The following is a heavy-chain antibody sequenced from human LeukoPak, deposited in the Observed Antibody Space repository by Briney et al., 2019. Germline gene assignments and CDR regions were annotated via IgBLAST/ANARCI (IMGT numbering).Heavy chain of an antibody. D-gene: IGHD5-24*01. J-gene: IGHJ4*02. CDR1: GVTVSSNY. V-gene: IGHV3-66*01. CDR3: ARGDGYNFFDY. CDR2: IYIDGNT. Sequence: GGSLRLSCVVSGVTVSSNYMSWVRQAPGKGLEWVSVIYIDGNTYYADSVKGRFTISRDNSKNTVYLQMNSLRAEDTAVYYCARGDGYNFFDYWGQGTLVTVSS.